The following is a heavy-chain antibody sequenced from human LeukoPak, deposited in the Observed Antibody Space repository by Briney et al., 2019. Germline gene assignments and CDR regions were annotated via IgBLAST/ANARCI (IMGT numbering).Heavy chain of an antibody. V-gene: IGHV3-7*01. CDR2: IKQEGSET. J-gene: IGHJ6*02. Sequence: GGSLRLSCAASGFTFSSFLMSWVRQAPGKGLQWVANIKQEGSETFYVDSVKGRFTISRDNDKSSLFLQMDSLRAEDTALYYCVREWDTAGMDVWGQGTTVIVSS. CDR1: GFTFSSFL. CDR3: VREWDTAGMDV. D-gene: IGHD5-18*01.